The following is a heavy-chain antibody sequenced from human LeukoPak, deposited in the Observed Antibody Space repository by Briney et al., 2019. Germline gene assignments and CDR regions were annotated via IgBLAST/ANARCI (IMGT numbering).Heavy chain of an antibody. Sequence: GASVKVSRKASQYTFTSYDINWVRQATGQGLEWMGWMNPNSGNTGYAQKFQGRVTMTRNTSISTAYMELSSLRSEDTAMYYCARGSAPAGYYYYYGMDVWGQGTTVTVSS. CDR1: QYTFTSYD. V-gene: IGHV1-8*01. J-gene: IGHJ6*02. D-gene: IGHD6-25*01. CDR2: MNPNSGNT. CDR3: ARGSAPAGYYYYYGMDV.